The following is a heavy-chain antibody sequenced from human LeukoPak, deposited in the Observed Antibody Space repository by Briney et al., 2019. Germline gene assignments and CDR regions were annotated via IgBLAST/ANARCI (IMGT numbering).Heavy chain of an antibody. CDR3: ASGSPAADY. V-gene: IGHV4-38-2*02. D-gene: IGHD6-25*01. Sequence: KPSETLSLTCTVSGYSISSGYYWGWIRQSPGKGLEWIGSIYHAGSTFHNPSLKSRVTISVDTSKNQFSLKLRSVTAADTAVYYCASGSPAADYWGQGTLVTVSS. CDR1: GYSISSGYY. CDR2: IYHAGST. J-gene: IGHJ4*02.